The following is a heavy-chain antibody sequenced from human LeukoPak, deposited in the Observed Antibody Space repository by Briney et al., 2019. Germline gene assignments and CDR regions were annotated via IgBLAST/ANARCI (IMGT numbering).Heavy chain of an antibody. CDR2: IFYSGRT. CDR3: AREGGDFGVSFDY. D-gene: IGHD2-21*02. V-gene: IGHV4-31*03. CDR1: GDFISNGGYY. Sequence: SETLSLTCSVAGDFISNGGYYWSWIRQHPGKGLEWIGFIFYSGRTYYNPSLRSRLNIPLDTSLNQFSLELRSVTAADTAVYYCAREGGDFGVSFDYWGQGILVTVSS. J-gene: IGHJ4*02.